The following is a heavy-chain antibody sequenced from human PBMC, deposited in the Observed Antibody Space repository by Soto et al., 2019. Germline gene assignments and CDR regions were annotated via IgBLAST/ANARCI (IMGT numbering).Heavy chain of an antibody. CDR3: ARGGWGSTICFDY. V-gene: IGHV3-7*04. CDR2: IKEDGSEK. Sequence: GGSLRLSCVGSGFTFSDYWMTWVRQVPGKGLEWVANIKEDGSEKRYVDSVKGRFTVSRDSAKNSLYLQMNSLRGEDTAVYYCARGGWGSTICFDYWGQGTQVTVSS. CDR1: GFTFSDYW. D-gene: IGHD3-16*01. J-gene: IGHJ4*02.